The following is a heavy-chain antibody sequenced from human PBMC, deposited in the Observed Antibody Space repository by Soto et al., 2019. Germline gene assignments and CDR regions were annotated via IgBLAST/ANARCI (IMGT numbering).Heavy chain of an antibody. CDR2: INHSGST. CDR1: GGSFSGYY. Sequence: QVQLQQWGAGLLKPSETLSLTCAVYGGSFSGYYWSWIRQPPGKGLEWIGEINHSGSTNYNPSLKSRVTISIDTSNHQFSLKLSSVTAADTAVYYCASRDYCSSTSCRIDYWGQGTLGTVSS. D-gene: IGHD2-2*01. CDR3: ASRDYCSSTSCRIDY. J-gene: IGHJ4*02. V-gene: IGHV4-34*01.